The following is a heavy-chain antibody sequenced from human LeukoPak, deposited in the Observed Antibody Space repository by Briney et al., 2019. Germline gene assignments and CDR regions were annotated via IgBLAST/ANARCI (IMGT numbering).Heavy chain of an antibody. CDR1: GFTFSDYN. J-gene: IGHJ4*02. D-gene: IGHD5-12*01. V-gene: IGHV3-30-3*01. CDR3: ARARGYTGYDPPDY. CDR2: MSPDGNKK. Sequence: TGGSLRLSCAASGFTFSDYNMHWVRQAPGKGLDWVALMSPDGNKKYNADSVKGRFTISRDNSKNTVDLQLNSLRAEDTAVYYCARARGYTGYDPPDYWGQGTLVTVSS.